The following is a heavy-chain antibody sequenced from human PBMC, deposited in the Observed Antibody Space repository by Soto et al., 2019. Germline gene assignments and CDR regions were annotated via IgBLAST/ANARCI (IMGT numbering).Heavy chain of an antibody. Sequence: EVQLVESGGGLVQPGGSLRLSCAASGFTLSNYVMNWVRQAPGKGLEWISCIGSSSVTIFHADSVKGRFTISRDSAKNSLYLQMNSLRAEDTAMYYCARVPSSGCPYFFDYWGLGTLVTVYS. J-gene: IGHJ4*02. V-gene: IGHV3-48*01. D-gene: IGHD6-19*01. CDR2: IGSSSVTI. CDR3: ARVPSSGCPYFFDY. CDR1: GFTLSNYV.